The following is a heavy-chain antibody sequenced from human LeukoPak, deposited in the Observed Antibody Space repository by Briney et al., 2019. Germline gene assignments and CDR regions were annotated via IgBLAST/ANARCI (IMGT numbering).Heavy chain of an antibody. CDR3: ARDGAAAGKLYYYYYGMDV. J-gene: IGHJ6*02. V-gene: IGHV3-33*01. Sequence: GGSLRLSCAASGFTFSSYGMHWVRQAPGKGLEWVAVIWYDGSNKYYADSVKGRFTISRDNSKNTLYLQMNSLRAEDTAVYYCARDGAAAGKLYYYYYGMDVWGQGTTVIVSS. CDR1: GFTFSSYG. D-gene: IGHD6-13*01. CDR2: IWYDGSNK.